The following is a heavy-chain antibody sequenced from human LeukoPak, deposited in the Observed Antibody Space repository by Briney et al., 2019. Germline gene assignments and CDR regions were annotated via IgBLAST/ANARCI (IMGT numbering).Heavy chain of an antibody. CDR3: ARGLHRVGQYSNSLGY. CDR2: ISAYNGNT. V-gene: IGHV1-18*01. D-gene: IGHD4-11*01. CDR1: GYTFTSYG. J-gene: IGHJ4*02. Sequence: ASVKVSCKASGYTFTSYGISWVRQAPGQGLEWMGWISAYNGNTNYAQKLQGRVTMTTDTSTSTAHMELRSLRSDDTAVYYCARGLHRVGQYSNSLGYWGQGTLVTVSS.